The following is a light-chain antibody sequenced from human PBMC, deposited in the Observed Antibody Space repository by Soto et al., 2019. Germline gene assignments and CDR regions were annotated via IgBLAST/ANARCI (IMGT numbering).Light chain of an antibody. CDR3: QQYGSSGT. CDR2: GAS. CDR1: QSVISRY. V-gene: IGKV3-20*01. Sequence: IVLTQSPGTRSFSPGERATLSFRASQSVISRYLAWYQQKPGQAPRLLIYGASSRATGIPDRFSGSGSGTEFTLTISRMEPEDFAVYYCQQYGSSGTFGHGTKVDIK. J-gene: IGKJ1*01.